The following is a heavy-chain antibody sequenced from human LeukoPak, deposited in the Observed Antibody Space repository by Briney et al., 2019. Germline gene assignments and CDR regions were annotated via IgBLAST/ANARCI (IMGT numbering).Heavy chain of an antibody. D-gene: IGHD3-10*02. CDR1: DGSMISYH. Sequence: SETLSLTCSVSDGSMISYHWSWIREPAGKGLEWIGRIYTTGSTDYNPSLMSRVTMSVDTYKNQFSLKLRSVTVADTAVYYCARAERTVNVFDSWGQGTIVTVSS. CDR3: ARAERTVNVFDS. CDR2: IYTTGST. V-gene: IGHV4-4*07. J-gene: IGHJ3*01.